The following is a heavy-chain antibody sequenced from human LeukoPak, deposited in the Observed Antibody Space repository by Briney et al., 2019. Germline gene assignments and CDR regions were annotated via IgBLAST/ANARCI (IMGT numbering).Heavy chain of an antibody. Sequence: GESLKISCKGSGYSFTGYWIGWVRQMPGKGLEWMGIIYPGDSDTRYSPSFQGQVTISADKSISTAYLQWSSLKASDTAIYYCARLGYCSSASCYYGMDVWGQGTTVTVSS. V-gene: IGHV5-51*01. CDR1: GYSFTGYW. CDR2: IYPGDSDT. J-gene: IGHJ6*02. D-gene: IGHD2-2*01. CDR3: ARLGYCSSASCYYGMDV.